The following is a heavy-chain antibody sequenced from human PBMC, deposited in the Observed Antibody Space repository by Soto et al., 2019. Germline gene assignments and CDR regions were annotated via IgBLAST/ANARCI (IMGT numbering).Heavy chain of an antibody. D-gene: IGHD3-10*01. CDR1: GGSFSGYY. CDR3: ARDPVLMVRGIIDY. J-gene: IGHJ4*02. CDR2: INHSGST. V-gene: IGHV4-34*01. Sequence: QVQLQQWGAGLLKPSETLSLTCAVYGGSFSGYYWSWIRQPPGKGLEWIGEINHSGSTNYNPSLNSRVTISVDTSMNQFSLKLSSVTAADTAVYYCARDPVLMVRGIIDYWGQGTLVPVSS.